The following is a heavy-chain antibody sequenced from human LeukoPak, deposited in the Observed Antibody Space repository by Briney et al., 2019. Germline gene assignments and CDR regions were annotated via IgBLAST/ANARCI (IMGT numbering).Heavy chain of an antibody. V-gene: IGHV3-21*01. D-gene: IGHD6-13*01. J-gene: IGHJ6*03. Sequence: GGSLRLSCAASGFTFSSYSMNWVRQAPGKGLEWVSSISSSSSYIYYADSVKGRFTISRDNAKNSLYLQMNSLRAEDTAVYYCARVIAAAGTWSYYYYMDVWGKGTTVTVSS. CDR3: ARVIAAAGTWSYYYYMDV. CDR2: ISSSSSYI. CDR1: GFTFSSYS.